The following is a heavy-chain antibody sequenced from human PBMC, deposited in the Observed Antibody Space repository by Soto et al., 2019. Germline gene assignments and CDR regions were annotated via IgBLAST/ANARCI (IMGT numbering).Heavy chain of an antibody. CDR2: INTATGDT. D-gene: IGHD2-15*01. V-gene: IGHV1-3*04. CDR1: GYRFTAYD. CDR3: ARIRGYCSGGSCYPLDY. Sequence: QVQVVQSGAGVKKPGATANVSCKASGYRFTAYDMHWVRQAPGQRLEWLGWINTATGDTKYSPSFQGRVTLTRDTSATTAYMELSGPRFEDTAVYYRARIRGYCSGGSCYPLDYWGQGTLVTVSS. J-gene: IGHJ4*02.